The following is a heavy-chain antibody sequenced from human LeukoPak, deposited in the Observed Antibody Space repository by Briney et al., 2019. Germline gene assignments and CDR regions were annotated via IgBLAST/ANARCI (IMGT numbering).Heavy chain of an antibody. CDR1: GGSFSGYY. CDR3: ARGGQDVTMIVVVMTAVSYYLDV. J-gene: IGHJ6*03. D-gene: IGHD3-22*01. Sequence: PSETLSLTCAVDGGSFSGYYWTWVRQTPEKGVGWVGEMNPSGSTNYNPSLKSRVIISLDTSKTQFSLELSSVNAADTAVYYCARGGQDVTMIVVVMTAVSYYLDVWGKGTTVTVS. CDR2: MNPSGST. V-gene: IGHV4-34*01.